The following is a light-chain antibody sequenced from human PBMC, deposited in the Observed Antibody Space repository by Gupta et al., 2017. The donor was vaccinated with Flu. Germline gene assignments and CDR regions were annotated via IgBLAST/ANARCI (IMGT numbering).Light chain of an antibody. CDR1: ALTNQY. CDR3: QSADSTSTYYV. CDR2: KDT. J-gene: IGLJ1*01. Sequence: GQTARITCSGDALTNQYAYWLQQKPGQAPALLIYKDTERPSGIPERFSASGSGTTVTLTISGVQAEDEADYYCQSADSTSTYYVFGAGTKVTVL. V-gene: IGLV3-25*03.